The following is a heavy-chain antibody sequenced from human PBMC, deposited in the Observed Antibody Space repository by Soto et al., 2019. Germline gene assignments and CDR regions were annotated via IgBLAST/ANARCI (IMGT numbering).Heavy chain of an antibody. V-gene: IGHV3-30-3*01. Sequence: GGSLRLSCAASGFTFSSYAMHWVRQAPGKGLEWVAVISYDGSNKYYADSVKGRFTISRDNSKNTLYLQMNSLRAEDTAVYYCGGAKGGATLAVDYWGQGTLVTVSS. D-gene: IGHD1-26*01. CDR2: ISYDGSNK. CDR1: GFTFSSYA. CDR3: GGAKGGATLAVDY. J-gene: IGHJ4*02.